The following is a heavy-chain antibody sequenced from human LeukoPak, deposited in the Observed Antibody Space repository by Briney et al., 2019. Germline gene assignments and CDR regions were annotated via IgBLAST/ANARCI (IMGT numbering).Heavy chain of an antibody. Sequence: GGSLRLSCAASGFTFSSYAMHWVRQAPGKGLEWVAVISYDGSNKYYADSVKGRFTISRDNSKNTLYLQMNSLRAEDTAVYYCARDHGLGSGSYPYFDYWGQGTLVTVSS. J-gene: IGHJ4*02. CDR2: ISYDGSNK. V-gene: IGHV3-30-3*01. D-gene: IGHD1-26*01. CDR3: ARDHGLGSGSYPYFDY. CDR1: GFTFSSYA.